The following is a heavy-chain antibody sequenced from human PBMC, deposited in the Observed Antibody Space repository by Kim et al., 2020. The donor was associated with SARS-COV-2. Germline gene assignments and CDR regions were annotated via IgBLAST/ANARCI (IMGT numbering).Heavy chain of an antibody. Sequence: GGSLRLSCAASGFTFSSYGMHWVRQAPGKGLEWVAVISYDGSNKYYADSVKGRFTISRDNSKNTLYLQMNSLRAEDTAVYYCAKDLGSWGQGTLVTVSS. CDR3: AKDLGS. CDR2: ISYDGSNK. V-gene: IGHV3-30*18. CDR1: GFTFSSYG. J-gene: IGHJ5*02.